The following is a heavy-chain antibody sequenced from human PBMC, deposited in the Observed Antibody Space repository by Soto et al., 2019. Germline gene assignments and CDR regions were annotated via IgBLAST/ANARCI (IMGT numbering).Heavy chain of an antibody. J-gene: IGHJ4*02. Sequence: PSETLSLTCSVSGGTISGYYWTWIRQPAGKGLEWIGRIYSSGNTKYNPSLQSRVTMSLDTSNNQFSLRLTSVTAADTAVYYCARDRYSNGWLDFWGQGILVTAPQ. D-gene: IGHD6-19*01. CDR2: IYSSGNT. V-gene: IGHV4-4*07. CDR3: ARDRYSNGWLDF. CDR1: GGTISGYY.